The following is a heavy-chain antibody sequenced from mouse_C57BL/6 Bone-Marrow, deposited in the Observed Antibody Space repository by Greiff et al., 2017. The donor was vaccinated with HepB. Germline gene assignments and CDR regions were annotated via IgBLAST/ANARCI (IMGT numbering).Heavy chain of an antibody. CDR3: TYYYRFAY. CDR1: GYTFTDYE. J-gene: IGHJ3*01. V-gene: IGHV1-15*01. D-gene: IGHD1-1*01. CDR2: IDPETGGT. Sequence: LVESGAELVRPGASVTLSCKASGYTFTDYEMHWVKQTPVHGLEWIGAIDPETGGTAYNQKFKGKAILTADKSSSTAYMELRSLTSEDSAVYYCTYYYRFAYWGQGTLVTVSA.